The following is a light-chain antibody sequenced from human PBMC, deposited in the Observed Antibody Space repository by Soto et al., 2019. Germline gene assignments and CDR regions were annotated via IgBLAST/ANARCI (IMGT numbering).Light chain of an antibody. CDR2: KAS. CDR3: QQYNSYPLT. J-gene: IGKJ3*01. CDR1: QSISSW. Sequence: DIQMTQSPSTLSASVGDRVTITCRASQSISSWLAWYQQKPGKAPKLLIYKASSLESGVPTRFSGSGSGTEFTLTSSRLQPDDFANYYCQQYNSYPLTFGPGTKVDIK. V-gene: IGKV1-5*03.